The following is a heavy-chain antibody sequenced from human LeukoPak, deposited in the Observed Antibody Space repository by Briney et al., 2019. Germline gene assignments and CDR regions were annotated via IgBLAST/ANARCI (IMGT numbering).Heavy chain of an antibody. CDR2: IKQDGSEK. CDR1: GFTFSSYS. CDR3: ARDFRFLDDY. Sequence: GGSLRLSCAASGFTFSSYSMNWVRQAPGKGLEWVANIKQDGSEKYYVDSVKGRFTISRDNAKNSLYLQMNSLRAEDTAMYYCARDFRFLDDYWGQGTLVTVSS. D-gene: IGHD3-3*01. J-gene: IGHJ4*02. V-gene: IGHV3-7*01.